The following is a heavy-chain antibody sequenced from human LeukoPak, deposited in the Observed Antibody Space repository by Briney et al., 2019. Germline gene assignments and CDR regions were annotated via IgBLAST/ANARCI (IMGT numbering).Heavy chain of an antibody. CDR3: ARDRVARTFDL. Sequence: GSLRLSCAASGFRFSDFYMSWIRQAPGKGPEWVAYISGSGRKTNHADSVQGRFTISRDNVKNSLFLDMKSLRVEDTALYYCARDRVARTFDLWGQGTQVTVSS. J-gene: IGHJ4*02. D-gene: IGHD5-12*01. CDR2: ISGSGRKT. CDR1: GFRFSDFY. V-gene: IGHV3-11*01.